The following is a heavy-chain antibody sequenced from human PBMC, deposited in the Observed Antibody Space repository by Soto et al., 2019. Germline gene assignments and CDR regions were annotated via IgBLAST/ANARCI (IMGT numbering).Heavy chain of an antibody. J-gene: IGHJ3*02. CDR2: ISAYNGNT. CDR1: GYTFTSYG. D-gene: IGHD2-15*01. V-gene: IGHV1-18*01. CDR3: AREGLTVHCSGGSCSSGDDFDI. Sequence: ASVKVSCKASGYTFTSYGISWVRQAPGQGLEWMGWISAYNGNTNYAQKLQGRVTMTTDTSTSTAYMELSSLRSEDTAVYYCAREGLTVHCSGGSCSSGDDFDIWGQGTMVTVSS.